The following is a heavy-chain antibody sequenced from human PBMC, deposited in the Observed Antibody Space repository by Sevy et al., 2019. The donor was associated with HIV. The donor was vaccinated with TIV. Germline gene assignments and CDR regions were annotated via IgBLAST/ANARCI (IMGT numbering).Heavy chain of an antibody. Sequence: GGSLRLSCTTSGFTFDDYAMSWFRQAPGKGLEWVAFITRNSYEAYGGTTKYAASVKGRFIISRDDSKSIAYLQMNSLKSEDTAVYYCARGLATADTPEYYFDYWGQGTLVTVSS. J-gene: IGHJ4*02. CDR2: ITRNSYEAYGGTT. D-gene: IGHD5-12*01. CDR3: ARGLATADTPEYYFDY. CDR1: GFTFDDYA. V-gene: IGHV3-49*03.